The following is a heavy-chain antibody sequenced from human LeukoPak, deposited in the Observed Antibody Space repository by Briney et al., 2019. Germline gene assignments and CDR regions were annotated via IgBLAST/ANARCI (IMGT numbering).Heavy chain of an antibody. CDR1: GFTFSSYA. CDR3: ARDKWQQLVRGEFDY. D-gene: IGHD6-13*01. CDR2: ISYDGSNK. Sequence: GGSLRLSCAASGFTFSSYAMHWVRQAPGKGLEWVAVISYDGSNKYYADSVKGRFTISRDNSKNTLYLQMNSLRAEDTAVYYCARDKWQQLVRGEFDYWGQGTLVTVSS. V-gene: IGHV3-30-3*01. J-gene: IGHJ4*02.